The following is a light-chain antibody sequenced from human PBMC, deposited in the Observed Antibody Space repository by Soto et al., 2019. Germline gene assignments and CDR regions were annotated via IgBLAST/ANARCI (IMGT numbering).Light chain of an antibody. Sequence: DIQMTQSPSTLSASVGDRVTITCRASQSISSWLAWYQQKPGKAPKLLIYKASSLESGVPSRFSGSGSGTEFPLTISSLQPDDFATYYCQHYNSYSPTFGGGTKVELK. CDR1: QSISSW. V-gene: IGKV1-5*03. CDR2: KAS. J-gene: IGKJ4*01. CDR3: QHYNSYSPT.